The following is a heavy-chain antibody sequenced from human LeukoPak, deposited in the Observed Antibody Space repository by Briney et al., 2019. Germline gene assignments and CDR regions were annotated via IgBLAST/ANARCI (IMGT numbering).Heavy chain of an antibody. Sequence: QPGGSLRLSCSVSGFTFSTYVMHWVRRAPGKGLEYVSAISSNGDNTYYADSVKGRFTISRDNSKNTLYLQMSSLRADDTAVYYCVRGTGYWGQGTLVTVSS. CDR3: VRGTGY. CDR2: ISSNGDNT. V-gene: IGHV3-64D*06. CDR1: GFTFSTYV. J-gene: IGHJ4*02.